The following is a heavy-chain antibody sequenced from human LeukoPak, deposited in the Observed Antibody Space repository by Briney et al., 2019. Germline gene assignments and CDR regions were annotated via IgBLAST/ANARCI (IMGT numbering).Heavy chain of an antibody. D-gene: IGHD3-9*01. CDR3: ARDRRFKEDDYDILTGPNPDYYYYGMDA. Sequence: SVTVSCKASGGTFSSYAISWVRQAPGQGLEWMGGIIPIFGTANYAQKFQGRVTITADESTSTAYMELSSLRSEDTAVYYCARDRRFKEDDYDILTGPNPDYYYYGMDAWGQGTTVTVSS. J-gene: IGHJ6*02. V-gene: IGHV1-69*13. CDR2: IIPIFGTA. CDR1: GGTFSSYA.